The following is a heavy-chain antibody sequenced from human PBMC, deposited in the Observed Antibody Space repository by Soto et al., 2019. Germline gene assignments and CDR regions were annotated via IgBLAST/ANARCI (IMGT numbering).Heavy chain of an antibody. CDR3: ARTIYCSGSTCYNNWFDP. CDR2: ISSSSTYI. D-gene: IGHD2-15*01. V-gene: IGHV3-21*01. CDR1: GFTFSSYS. J-gene: IGHJ5*02. Sequence: EVQLVESGGGPVKPGGSLRLSCAASGFTFSSYSMNWVRQAPGKGLEWVSSISSSSTYIYYADSVKGRFSISRDNAKNSLYLQMNSLRAEDTALYYCARTIYCSGSTCYNNWFDPWGQGTLVTVSS.